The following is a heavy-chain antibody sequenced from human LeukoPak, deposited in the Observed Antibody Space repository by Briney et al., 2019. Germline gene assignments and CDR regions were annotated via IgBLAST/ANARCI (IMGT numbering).Heavy chain of an antibody. J-gene: IGHJ4*02. Sequence: PSETLSLTCTVSGGSTSSSSYYWGWIRQPPGKGLEWIGSIYYSGSTYYNPSLKSRVTISVDTSKNQFSLKLSSVTAADTAVYYCARLNRGSYPFDYWGQGTLVTVSS. V-gene: IGHV4-39*01. CDR3: ARLNRGSYPFDY. CDR1: GGSTSSSSYY. D-gene: IGHD1-26*01. CDR2: IYYSGST.